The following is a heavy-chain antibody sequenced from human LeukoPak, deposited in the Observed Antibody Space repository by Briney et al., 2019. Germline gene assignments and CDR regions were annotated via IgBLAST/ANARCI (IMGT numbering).Heavy chain of an antibody. J-gene: IGHJ4*02. CDR1: GFTFSGSA. D-gene: IGHD5-18*01. Sequence: GGSLRLSCAASGFTFSGSAMHWVRQASGKGLEWVGGIRSKANNYATAFAASVKGGFAISRDDSKNTAYLQMNSLKAEDTAVYYCARPGPSVDTAMVAWGQGTLVTVSS. V-gene: IGHV3-73*01. CDR2: IRSKANNYAT. CDR3: ARPGPSVDTAMVA.